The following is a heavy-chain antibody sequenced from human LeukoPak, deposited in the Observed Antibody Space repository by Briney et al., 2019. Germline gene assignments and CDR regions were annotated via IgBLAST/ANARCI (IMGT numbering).Heavy chain of an antibody. Sequence: GGSLRLSCAASGFSFRTYAMTWVRQAQGKVLEWVSGISASSVSTHYADSVKGRFTISRDNSKNTLYLQMNSLRAEDTAIYYCAKGIYGDYALDSWGQGTLVTVSS. CDR3: AKGIYGDYALDS. J-gene: IGHJ4*02. D-gene: IGHD4-17*01. CDR1: GFSFRTYA. CDR2: ISASSVST. V-gene: IGHV3-23*01.